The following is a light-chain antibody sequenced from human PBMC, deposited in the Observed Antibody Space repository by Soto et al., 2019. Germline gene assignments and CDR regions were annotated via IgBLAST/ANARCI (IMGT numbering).Light chain of an antibody. CDR1: QSVSTY. CDR2: AAS. J-gene: IGKJ2*01. CDR3: QQSFTTPPYT. Sequence: DIQMTQSTSSLSASVGDRVIITCRASQSVSTYLNWYQQKLGKAPKLLISAASNLQSGVPSRFSGSGSGTEFPLTISGLEVEDFAIYFCQQSFTTPPYTFGQGTRL. V-gene: IGKV1-39*01.